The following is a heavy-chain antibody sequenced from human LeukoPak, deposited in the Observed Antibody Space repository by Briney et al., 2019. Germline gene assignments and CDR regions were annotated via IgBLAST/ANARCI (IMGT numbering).Heavy chain of an antibody. CDR2: ISYEGSNK. Sequence: GGSLRPSCAAPGFPFSSYPMHWVRQAPGKGLEWVAVISYEGSNKYYADSGKGRLTISRDNSKNTMYLQMNSLRAEATAVSYCARAGKAMATIPDYCGQGTLVTVSS. V-gene: IGHV3-30-3*01. CDR3: ARAGKAMATIPDY. CDR1: GFPFSSYP. J-gene: IGHJ4*02. D-gene: IGHD5-12*01.